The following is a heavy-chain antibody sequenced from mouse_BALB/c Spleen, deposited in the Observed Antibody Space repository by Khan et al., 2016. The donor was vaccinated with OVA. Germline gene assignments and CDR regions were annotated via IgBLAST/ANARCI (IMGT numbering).Heavy chain of an antibody. CDR2: ISPNSDGS. CDR3: LRSLYYYGSADEGFAY. Sequence: EVQLQQSGPELVKPGASVKMSCKASGYTFTSYVMHWVKQKPGQGLEWIGYISPNSDGSKYNEKFRGKATLTSDKSSSTAYMELSSLTSEDSAVYCGLRSLYYYGSADEGFAYWGQGTLVTVSA. V-gene: IGHV1S136*01. CDR1: GYTFTSYV. J-gene: IGHJ3*01. D-gene: IGHD1-1*01.